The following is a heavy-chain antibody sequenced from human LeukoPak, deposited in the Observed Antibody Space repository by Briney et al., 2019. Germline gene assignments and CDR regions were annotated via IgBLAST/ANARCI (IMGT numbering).Heavy chain of an antibody. Sequence: ASVKVSRKASGYTFSSFGISWVRQAPGQGLEWMGWISAYIGHTNCSQKFQGRVTLTTDTSTSTAYMELRSLTSDDTAVYYCARDPIVVVTAISSLRFDSWGQGTLVTVSS. CDR3: ARDPIVVVTAISSLRFDS. CDR1: GYTFSSFG. V-gene: IGHV1-18*01. D-gene: IGHD2-21*02. CDR2: ISAYIGHT. J-gene: IGHJ4*02.